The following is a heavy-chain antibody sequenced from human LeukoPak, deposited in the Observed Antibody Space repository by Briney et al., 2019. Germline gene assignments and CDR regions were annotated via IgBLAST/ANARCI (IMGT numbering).Heavy chain of an antibody. Sequence: GGSLRLSCAASGFIFTNAWMSWIRQAPGKGLEWVSYISSSNSDTNYADSVKGRFYADSVKGRFTISRDNAKNSLYLQMNSLRAEHTCMYYCATLTYYFDSSGYYPGYFQHWGQGTLVTVSS. J-gene: IGHJ1*01. CDR1: GFIFTNAW. V-gene: IGHV3-11*03. CDR3: ATLTYYFDSSGYYPGYFQH. D-gene: IGHD3-22*01. CDR2: ISSSNSDT.